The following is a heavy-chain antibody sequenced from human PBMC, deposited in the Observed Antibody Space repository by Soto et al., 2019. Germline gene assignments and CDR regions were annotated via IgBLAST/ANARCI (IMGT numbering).Heavy chain of an antibody. V-gene: IGHV1-46*01. CDR1: GYILSSYY. CDR3: ARSYCGGECPKNWFDT. Sequence: ASVKVSCKASGYILSSYYMHWVRQAPGQGLEWMGIINPSGGSTTYAQKFQGRATMTRDTSTSTVYMELSSLISDDTAMYYCARSYCGGECPKNWFDTWGQGTLVTVSS. J-gene: IGHJ5*02. D-gene: IGHD2-21*01. CDR2: INPSGGST.